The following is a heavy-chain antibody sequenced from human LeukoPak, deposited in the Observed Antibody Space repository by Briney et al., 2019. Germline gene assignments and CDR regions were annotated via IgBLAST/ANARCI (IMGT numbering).Heavy chain of an antibody. V-gene: IGHV1-8*01. D-gene: IGHD2-2*01. CDR3: ARGLYCSSTSCYPQGDYYYYYMGV. CDR2: MNPNSGNT. Sequence: ASVKVSCKASGYTFTSYDINWVRQATGQGLEWMGWMNPNSGNTGYAQKFQGRVTMTRNTSISTAYMELSSLRSEDTAVYYCARGLYCSSTSCYPQGDYYYYYMGVWGKGTTVTVSS. J-gene: IGHJ6*03. CDR1: GYTFTSYD.